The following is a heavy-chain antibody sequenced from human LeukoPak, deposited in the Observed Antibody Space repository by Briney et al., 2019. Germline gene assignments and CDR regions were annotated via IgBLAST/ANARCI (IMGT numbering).Heavy chain of an antibody. CDR3: ARDRGGDAFDI. V-gene: IGHV3-33*01. Sequence: GGSLRLSCAASGFTFSSYGMHWVRQAPGKGLEWVAVIWYDGSNKYYADSVKGRFTISRDNSKNTLYLQMNSLRAEDTAVYYCARDRGGDAFDIWGQGTMVTVYS. CDR2: IWYDGSNK. J-gene: IGHJ3*02. CDR1: GFTFSSYG.